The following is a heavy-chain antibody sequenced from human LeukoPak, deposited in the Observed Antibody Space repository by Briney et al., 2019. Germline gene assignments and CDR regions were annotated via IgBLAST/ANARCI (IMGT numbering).Heavy chain of an antibody. CDR3: ERVAQYSSSPDAFDI. Sequence: PGGSLRLSCAASGFTFSTYAMSWVRQAPGKGLEWVSSISGSGGSTYYADSVKGRFTISRDNSKNTLSLQMNSLRAEDTAVYYCERVAQYSSSPDAFDIWGQGTMVTVSS. V-gene: IGHV3-23*01. J-gene: IGHJ3*02. CDR2: ISGSGGST. CDR1: GFTFSTYA. D-gene: IGHD6-6*01.